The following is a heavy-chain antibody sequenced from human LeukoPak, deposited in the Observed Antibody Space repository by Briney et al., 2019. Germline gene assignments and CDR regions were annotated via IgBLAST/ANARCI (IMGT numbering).Heavy chain of an antibody. CDR1: GVSISSYY. Sequence: SETLSHTCTVSGVSISSYYWSWIRQPPGKGLEWIGYIYYSGSTNYNPSLKSRVTISVDTSKNQFSLKLSSVTAADTAVYYCARIMGHFDFWGPGTLVTVSS. CDR3: ARIMGHFDF. D-gene: IGHD1-26*01. CDR2: IYYSGST. V-gene: IGHV4-59*01. J-gene: IGHJ4*02.